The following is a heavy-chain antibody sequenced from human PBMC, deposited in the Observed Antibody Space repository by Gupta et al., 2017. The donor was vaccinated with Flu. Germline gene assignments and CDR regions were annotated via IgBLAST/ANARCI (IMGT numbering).Heavy chain of an antibody. D-gene: IGHD3-10*01. Sequence: EVQLVESGGGLVKPGGSLSLSCAASGFIFSSYSMNWVRQAPGKGLEWVSSISSSSSYIYYADSVKGRFTISRDNAKNSLYLQMNSLRAEDTAVYYCARDGMVRGVIIGRPSYGMDVWGQGTTVTVAS. J-gene: IGHJ6*02. V-gene: IGHV3-21*01. CDR2: ISSSSSYI. CDR3: ARDGMVRGVIIGRPSYGMDV. CDR1: GFIFSSYS.